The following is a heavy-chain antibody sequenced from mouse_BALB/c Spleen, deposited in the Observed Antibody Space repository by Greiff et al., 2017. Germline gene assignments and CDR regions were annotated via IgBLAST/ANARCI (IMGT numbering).Heavy chain of an antibody. D-gene: IGHD2-10*02. J-gene: IGHJ3*01. CDR1: GFTFSNYW. CDR3: TPYGAY. V-gene: IGHV6-6*02. CDR2: IRLKSNNYAT. Sequence: EVQVVESGGGLVKPGGSLKLSCAASGFTFSNYWMNWVRQSPEKGLEWVAEIRLKSNNYATHYAESVKGRFTISRDDSKSSVYLQMNNLRAEDTGIYYCTPYGAYWGQGTLVTVSA.